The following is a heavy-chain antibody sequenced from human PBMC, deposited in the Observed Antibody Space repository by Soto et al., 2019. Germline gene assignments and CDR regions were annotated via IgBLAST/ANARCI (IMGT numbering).Heavy chain of an antibody. V-gene: IGHV3-15*07. CDR2: IKSKTDGGTT. Sequence: GGSLRLSCAASGFTFSNAWINWVRQAPGKGLEWVGRIKSKTDGGTTDFAAPVKGRFAISRDDSKDMVYLQMNSLKTEDTGIYYCAKARCSGNSCYVPDYWGHGSLVTVSS. D-gene: IGHD2-15*01. CDR1: GFTFSNAW. J-gene: IGHJ4*01. CDR3: AKARCSGNSCYVPDY.